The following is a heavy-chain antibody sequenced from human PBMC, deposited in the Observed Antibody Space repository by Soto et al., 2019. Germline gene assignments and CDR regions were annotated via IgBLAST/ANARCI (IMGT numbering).Heavy chain of an antibody. V-gene: IGHV1-69*13. J-gene: IGHJ6*02. Sequence: GASVKVSCKASGGTFSSYAISWVRQAPGQGLEWMGGIIPIFGTANYAQKFQGRVTITADESTSTAYMELSSLRSEDTAVYYCARARDTAMVTAYYYYGMDVWGQGTTVT. CDR2: IIPIFGTA. D-gene: IGHD5-18*01. CDR1: GGTFSSYA. CDR3: ARARDTAMVTAYYYYGMDV.